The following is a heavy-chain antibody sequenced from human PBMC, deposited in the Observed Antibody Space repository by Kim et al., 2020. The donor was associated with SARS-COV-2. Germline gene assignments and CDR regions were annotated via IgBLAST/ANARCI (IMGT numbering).Heavy chain of an antibody. CDR1: GFTFSSYG. V-gene: IGHV3-30*18. D-gene: IGHD5-12*01. J-gene: IGHJ4*02. CDR2: ISYDGSNK. Sequence: GGSLRLSCAASGFTFSSYGMHWVRQAPGKGLEWVAVISYDGSNKYYADSVKGRFTISRDNSKNTLYLQMNSMRAKDTAVYDCAKGVEMATSAHWGQGILV. CDR3: AKGVEMATSAH.